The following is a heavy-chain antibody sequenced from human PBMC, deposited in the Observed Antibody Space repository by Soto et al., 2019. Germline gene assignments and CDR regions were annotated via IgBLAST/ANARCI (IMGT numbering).Heavy chain of an antibody. CDR3: VQSRCGGDCLQSDSSHSYYGLNV. Sequence: QITLKESGPTLVKPTQTLTLTCTFSGLSLSTTGVGVGWIRQPPGKALEWLALIYWDDDKRYSPALKSRLTITKDTSQIQVVLTMTNMDPVDTATYYCVQSRCGGDCLQSDSSHSYYGLNVWGQGTTVTVSS. D-gene: IGHD2-21*02. CDR1: GLSLSTTGVG. V-gene: IGHV2-5*02. CDR2: IYWDDDK. J-gene: IGHJ6*02.